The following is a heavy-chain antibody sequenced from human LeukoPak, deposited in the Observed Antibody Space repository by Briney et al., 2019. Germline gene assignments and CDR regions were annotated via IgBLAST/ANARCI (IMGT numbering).Heavy chain of an antibody. V-gene: IGHV3-48*03. Sequence: GGSLRLSCAASGFTFSSYEMNWVRQAPGKGLEWISYISSSSYIVYYADSVEGRFTISRDNVRSTLYLNTTSLRAEDTAVYYCARAFDWELPDNWFDPWGQGTLVTVSS. CDR1: GFTFSSYE. J-gene: IGHJ5*02. CDR3: ARAFDWELPDNWFDP. D-gene: IGHD2-2*01. CDR2: ISSSSYIV.